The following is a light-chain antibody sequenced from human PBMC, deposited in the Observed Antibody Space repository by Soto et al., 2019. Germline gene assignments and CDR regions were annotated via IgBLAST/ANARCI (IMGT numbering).Light chain of an antibody. CDR2: DAS. V-gene: IGKV1-5*01. CDR3: QQYNSYSLT. Sequence: DIQMTQSPSTLSASVGDRVNITCRASQSNSSWLAWYQQKPGKAPKLLIYDASSLESGVPSRFSGSGSGTEFTLTISSLQPDDFATYYCQQYNSYSLTFGGGTKVDIK. CDR1: QSNSSW. J-gene: IGKJ4*01.